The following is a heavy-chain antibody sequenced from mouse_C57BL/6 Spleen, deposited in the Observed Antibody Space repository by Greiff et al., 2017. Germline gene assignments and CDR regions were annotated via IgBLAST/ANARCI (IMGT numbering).Heavy chain of an antibody. Sequence: VQLQHSGAELARPGASVKLSCKASGYTFTSYGISWVKQRTGQGLEWIGEIYPSSGNTYYTEKFKGQATLTADKSSSTAYMELRSLTSDDSAVYFCSIGYPYDWGQGTTLTVSS. CDR3: SIGYPYD. CDR2: IYPSSGNT. V-gene: IGHV1-81*01. CDR1: GYTFTSYG. J-gene: IGHJ2*01. D-gene: IGHD1-1*01.